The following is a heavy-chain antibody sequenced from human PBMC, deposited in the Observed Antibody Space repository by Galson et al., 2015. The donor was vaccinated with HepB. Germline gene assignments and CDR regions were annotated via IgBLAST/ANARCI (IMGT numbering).Heavy chain of an antibody. J-gene: IGHJ3*02. CDR1: GFTFSSYE. D-gene: IGHD3-22*01. Sequence: SLRLSCAASGFTFSSYEMNWVRQAPGKGLEWVSAISGSGGSTYYADSVRGRFTISRDNSKNTLYLQMNSLRAEDTAVYYCANAYYYDSSGYAFDIWGQGTMVTVSS. V-gene: IGHV3-23*01. CDR3: ANAYYYDSSGYAFDI. CDR2: ISGSGGST.